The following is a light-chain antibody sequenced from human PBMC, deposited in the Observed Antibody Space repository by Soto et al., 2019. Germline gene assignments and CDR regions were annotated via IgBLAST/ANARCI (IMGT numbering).Light chain of an antibody. CDR1: QSIGSH. V-gene: IGKV1-39*01. Sequence: DIQMTQSPSSLSASIGDRVTITCRASQSIGSHLNWFQQKAGKAPKLLIYAASSLQTGVPSRFSGSGSGTDFTLTISSLQSEDFAVYYCHEYNTWPWTFGQGTKVEIK. CDR2: AAS. J-gene: IGKJ1*01. CDR3: HEYNTWPWT.